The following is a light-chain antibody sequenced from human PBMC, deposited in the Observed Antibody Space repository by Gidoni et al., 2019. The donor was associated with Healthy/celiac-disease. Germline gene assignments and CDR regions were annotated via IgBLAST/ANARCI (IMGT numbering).Light chain of an antibody. V-gene: IGLV2-14*01. CDR2: EVS. J-gene: IGLJ1*01. CDR1: SSDVGGYNY. Sequence: QSALTQPASVSGSPGQSITISCTGTSSDVGGYNYVSWSQQHPGKAPKLMIYEVSNRPSGVSNRFSGSKSGNTASLTISGLQAEDEADYYCSSYTSSSTSLYVFGTGTKVTVL. CDR3: SSYTSSSTSLYV.